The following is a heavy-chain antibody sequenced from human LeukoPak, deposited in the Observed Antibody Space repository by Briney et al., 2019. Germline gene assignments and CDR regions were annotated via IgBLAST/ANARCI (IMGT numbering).Heavy chain of an antibody. V-gene: IGHV4-34*01. Sequence: NWVRQPPGKGLEWIGEINHSGSTNYNPSLKSRVTISVDTSKNQFSLKLSSVTAADTAVYYCARGPPSYYYYYYGMDVWGQGTTVTVSS. CDR3: ARGPPSYYYYYYGMDV. D-gene: IGHD3-10*01. CDR2: INHSGST. J-gene: IGHJ6*02.